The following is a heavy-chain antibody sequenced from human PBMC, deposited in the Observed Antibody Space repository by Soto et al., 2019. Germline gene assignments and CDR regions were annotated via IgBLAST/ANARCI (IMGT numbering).Heavy chain of an antibody. Sequence: TGGSLRLSCTASEFSFSSYAMHWIRQSPGKGLEWVAVISFNGNSLHYADSVKDRFTISRDNSKSTLYLQMSNMRTEDTAVYYCARTFDTITYYFDYWGQGTLVTVSS. CDR3: ARTFDTITYYFDY. CDR2: ISFNGNSL. D-gene: IGHD3-9*01. V-gene: IGHV3-30-3*01. CDR1: EFSFSSYA. J-gene: IGHJ4*02.